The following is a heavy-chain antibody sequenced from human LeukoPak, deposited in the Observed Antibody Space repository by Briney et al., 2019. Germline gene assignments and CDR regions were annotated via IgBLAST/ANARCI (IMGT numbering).Heavy chain of an antibody. D-gene: IGHD2-2*01. CDR3: ARDGGSTSCIFDY. V-gene: IGHV1-2*04. Sequence: VASVKVSCKASGYTFTGYYMHWVRQAPGQGLEWMGWINPNSGGTNYAQKFQGWVTMTRDTSISTAYMELSRLRSDDTAVYYCARDGGSTSCIFDYWGQGTLVTVSS. CDR2: INPNSGGT. CDR1: GYTFTGYY. J-gene: IGHJ4*02.